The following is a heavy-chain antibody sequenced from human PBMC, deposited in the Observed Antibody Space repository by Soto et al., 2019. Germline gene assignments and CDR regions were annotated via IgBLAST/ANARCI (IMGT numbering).Heavy chain of an antibody. CDR3: AHRSRGYAYDFDQ. CDR1: GFSLTTRGVA. Sequence: QITLKESGPALVRPTQTLTLTCSFSGFSLTTRGVAVGWIRQPPGKALEWLALIFWDDDKWYSPSLRSRLTITEDTSKNQVVLTTTNMDPVDTATYYCAHRSRGYAYDFDQWGQGTLVTVSS. D-gene: IGHD5-12*01. J-gene: IGHJ4*02. V-gene: IGHV2-5*02. CDR2: IFWDDDK.